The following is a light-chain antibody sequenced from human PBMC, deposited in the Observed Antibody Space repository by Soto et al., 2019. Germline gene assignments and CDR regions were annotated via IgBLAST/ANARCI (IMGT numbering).Light chain of an antibody. CDR3: VSYTSTSTLV. CDR1: SSDVGNYDY. Sequence: QSALTQPPSASGSPGQSVTISCTGVSSDVGNYDYVLWYQQYPGKAPKLIIFEVSNRPSGVSDRFSGSKSGSTASLSISGLQSEDEADYYCVSYTSTSTLVFGTGAKVTVL. V-gene: IGLV2-14*01. J-gene: IGLJ1*01. CDR2: EVS.